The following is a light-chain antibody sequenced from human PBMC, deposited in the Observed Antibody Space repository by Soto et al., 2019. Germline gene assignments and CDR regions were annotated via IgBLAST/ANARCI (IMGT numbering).Light chain of an antibody. Sequence: QSALTQPRSVSGSPGQSVTISCTGTSSDVGGYNYVSWYQQHPGKAPKLMINDVSKRPSGVPDRFSGSKSGNTASLTISGLQAEDEADYYCCSYAGSPHVVFGGGTKVTVL. CDR2: DVS. CDR1: SSDVGGYNY. CDR3: CSYAGSPHVV. V-gene: IGLV2-11*01. J-gene: IGLJ2*01.